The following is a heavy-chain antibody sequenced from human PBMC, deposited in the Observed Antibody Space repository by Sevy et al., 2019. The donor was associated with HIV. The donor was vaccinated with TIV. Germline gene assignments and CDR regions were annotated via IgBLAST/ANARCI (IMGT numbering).Heavy chain of an antibody. CDR3: ARHRAYCSDGSYYSPWYFNL. J-gene: IGHJ2*01. CDR1: GGSISSSPYY. D-gene: IGHD2-15*01. V-gene: IGHV4-39*01. Sequence: SETLSLTCTVSGGSISSSPYYWSWIRQPPGKGLEWIGSFYDTGSAYYNPSLKSRVTISVDTSKNQFSLRLSSVTAADTALYYCARHRAYCSDGSYYSPWYFNLWGRGTLVTVSS. CDR2: FYDTGSA.